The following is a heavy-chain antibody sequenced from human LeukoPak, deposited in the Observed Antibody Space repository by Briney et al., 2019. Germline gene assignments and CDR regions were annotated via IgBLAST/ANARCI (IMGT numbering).Heavy chain of an antibody. CDR3: ARADCSSSTCYLRSSLFDP. Sequence: PGGSLRLSCAASGFSLSSYDMNRVRQAPGKGLEWVSSISTSSTFIYYTYSVKGRFTISRDNAKNSLYLQMNSLSAEDTAVYYCARADCSSSTCYLRSSLFDPWGQGTLVTVSS. J-gene: IGHJ5*02. CDR2: ISTSSTFI. V-gene: IGHV3-21*01. CDR1: GFSLSSYD. D-gene: IGHD2/OR15-2a*01.